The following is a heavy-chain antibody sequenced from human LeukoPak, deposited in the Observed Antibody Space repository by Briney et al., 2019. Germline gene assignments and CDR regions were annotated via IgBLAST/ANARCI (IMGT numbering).Heavy chain of an antibody. CDR1: GFTFSGSA. V-gene: IGHV3-73*01. CDR3: TRDSGTYNWFDP. Sequence: TVGSLRLSCAASGFTFSGSAIHWVRQSSGKGLECVGQIDKKDKGYATATAYAASVKGRFTISRDDSINTAYLQMKGLKTEDTALYYCTRDSGTYNWFDPWGQGTLVTVSS. J-gene: IGHJ5*02. CDR2: IDKKDKGYATAT. D-gene: IGHD1-26*01.